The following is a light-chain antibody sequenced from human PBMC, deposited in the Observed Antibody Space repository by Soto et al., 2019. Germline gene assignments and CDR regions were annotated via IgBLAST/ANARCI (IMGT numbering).Light chain of an antibody. V-gene: IGKV3-20*01. J-gene: IGKJ2*01. Sequence: EIVLTQSPGTLSLSPGERATLSCRASQSVSSSYLAWYQQKPGQAPRPLIYGASSRATGIPDRFSGSGSGTYFTLTISRLEPEDFSVYYCQQYRSSPVMYTFGQGTKLEIK. CDR2: GAS. CDR1: QSVSSSY. CDR3: QQYRSSPVMYT.